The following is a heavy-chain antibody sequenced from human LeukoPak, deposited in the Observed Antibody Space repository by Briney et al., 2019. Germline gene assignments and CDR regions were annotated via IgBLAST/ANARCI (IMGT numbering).Heavy chain of an antibody. CDR2: IYPGDSDT. V-gene: IGHV5-51*01. D-gene: IGHD1-26*01. Sequence: PGESLKISCKGSGYSFTTYWIGWVRQMAGKGLEWMGIIYPGDSDTRYSPSFQDEVTISADKSIRTAYLQGSSQNASDAHMYYCARGGSPGGNYYREHFDHWGQGTLVTVSS. CDR3: ARGGSPGGNYYREHFDH. CDR1: GYSFTTYW. J-gene: IGHJ4*02.